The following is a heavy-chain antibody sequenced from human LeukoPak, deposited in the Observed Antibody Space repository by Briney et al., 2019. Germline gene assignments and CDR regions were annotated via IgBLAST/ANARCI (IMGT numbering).Heavy chain of an antibody. D-gene: IGHD3-9*01. CDR2: INAGNGNT. V-gene: IGHV1-3*01. CDR1: GYTFTSYA. Sequence: ASVKVSCKASGYTFTSYAMHWVRQAPGQRLEWMGWINAGNGNTKYSQKFQGRVTFTRDTSASTAYMELSSLRSEDTAVYYCARGEYFDWLVEPPSDYWGQGTLVTVSS. CDR3: ARGEYFDWLVEPPSDY. J-gene: IGHJ4*02.